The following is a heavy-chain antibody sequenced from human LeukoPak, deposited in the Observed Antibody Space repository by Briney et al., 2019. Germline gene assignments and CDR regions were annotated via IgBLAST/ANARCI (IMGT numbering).Heavy chain of an antibody. CDR3: ARHGKYDFWSGYTRYGYNSPHYFDY. V-gene: IGHV4-4*07. CDR2: IYTSGSA. D-gene: IGHD3-3*01. Sequence: PSETLSLTCTVSGGSISIYYWSWIRQPARKGLEWIGRIYTSGSANYNPSLKSRVTISVDTSKNQFSLKLSSVTAADTAVYYCARHGKYDFWSGYTRYGYNSPHYFDYWGQGTLVTVSS. CDR1: GGSISIYY. J-gene: IGHJ4*02.